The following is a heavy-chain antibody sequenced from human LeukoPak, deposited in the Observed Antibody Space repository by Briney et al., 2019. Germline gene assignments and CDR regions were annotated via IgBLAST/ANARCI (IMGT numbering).Heavy chain of an antibody. V-gene: IGHV3-21*01. Sequence: KTGGSLRLSCAASGFTFSSYSMNWVRQAPGKGLEWVSAISGDSRYIYYADSVKGRFTISRDNAKNSLYLQMNSLRAEDTAVYYCARGSIAARTIFDYWGQGTLVTVSS. CDR1: GFTFSSYS. CDR2: ISGDSRYI. CDR3: ARGSIAARTIFDY. J-gene: IGHJ4*02. D-gene: IGHD6-6*01.